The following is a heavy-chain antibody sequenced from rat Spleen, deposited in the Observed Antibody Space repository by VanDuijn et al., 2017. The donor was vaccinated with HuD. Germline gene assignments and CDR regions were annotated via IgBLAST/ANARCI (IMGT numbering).Heavy chain of an antibody. CDR3: ARWGDY. CDR1: GFSLISYT. J-gene: IGHJ2*01. CDR2: IWGDGST. V-gene: IGHV2-15*01. Sequence: QVQLKESGPGLVQPSQTLSLTCTVSGFSLISYTVSWVRQPPGKGLEWMGGIWGDGSTNYNSALKSRLSISRDTSKSQVFLKMNSLQTEDTAMYFCARWGDYWGQGVMVTVSS.